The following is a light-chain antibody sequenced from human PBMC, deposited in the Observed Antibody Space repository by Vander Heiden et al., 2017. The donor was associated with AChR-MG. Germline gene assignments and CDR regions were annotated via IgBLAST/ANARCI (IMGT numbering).Light chain of an antibody. V-gene: IGLV2-14*03. CDR1: SSDIGGNNY. J-gene: IGLJ1*01. CDR2: DVN. CDR3: SSYAINTNRV. Sequence: HSPLTQPPSVSVSPGQSITISCTGTSSDIGGNNYVSWYQQHPGKAPKLISYDVNNRPSGVSNRFAGSKAGNTASLTISGLQAEDDAYYFCSSYAINTNRVFGTGTKVSVL.